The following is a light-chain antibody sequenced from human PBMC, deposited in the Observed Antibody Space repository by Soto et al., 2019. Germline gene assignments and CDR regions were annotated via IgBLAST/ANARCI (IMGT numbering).Light chain of an antibody. CDR3: QQYNSYPT. Sequence: DIQMTQSPSTLSASVGDRVTITCRASQRVTTWLAWYQQKPGQAPNLLIHDASTLEPGVPSRFRGSGSGTVFTLTISNLQPDDFATYYCQQYNSYPTFGRGTKV. V-gene: IGKV1-5*01. CDR2: DAS. J-gene: IGKJ4*01. CDR1: QRVTTW.